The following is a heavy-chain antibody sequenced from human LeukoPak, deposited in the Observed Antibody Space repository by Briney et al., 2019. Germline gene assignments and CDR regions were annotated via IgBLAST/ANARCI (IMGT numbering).Heavy chain of an antibody. CDR3: ARGEQAAFDI. D-gene: IGHD1-26*01. V-gene: IGHV3-7*01. Sequence: GGSLRLSCAASGFTFSSYWMSWVRQAPGKGLEWVAAIKTDGSEKYFVDSVKGRFIISRDNAKNSLYLQMNSLRAEDTAVYHCARGEQAAFDIWGQGTMVTVSS. J-gene: IGHJ3*02. CDR2: IKTDGSEK. CDR1: GFTFSSYW.